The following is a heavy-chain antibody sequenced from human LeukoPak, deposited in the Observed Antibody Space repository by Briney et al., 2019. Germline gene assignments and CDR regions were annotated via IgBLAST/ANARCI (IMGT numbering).Heavy chain of an antibody. J-gene: IGHJ4*02. CDR2: IYYSGST. CDR3: ARGDYNGGNRYFDY. Sequence: SETLSLTCTVSGGSISDHYWSWLRQSPGKGLEWIGYIYYSGSTNYNPSLKSRVTISVDMSKNQFSLKLNSVTAADTAVYYCARGDYNGGNRYFDYWGQGTLVTVSP. CDR1: GGSISDHY. D-gene: IGHD3-10*01. V-gene: IGHV4-59*11.